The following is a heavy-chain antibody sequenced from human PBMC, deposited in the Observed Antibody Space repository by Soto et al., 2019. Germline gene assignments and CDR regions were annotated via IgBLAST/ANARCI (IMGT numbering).Heavy chain of an antibody. CDR1: GFSFSTFE. Sequence: GGSLRLSCAASGFSFSTFEMNWVRQAPGKGLEWVAYINSGSDTIHYADSVRGRFTVSRDNAKNSLFLQMNSLRVEDTAIYYCARDRAAGGYWGQGTLVTVYS. CDR2: INSGSDTI. V-gene: IGHV3-48*03. CDR3: ARDRAAGGY. D-gene: IGHD6-13*01. J-gene: IGHJ4*02.